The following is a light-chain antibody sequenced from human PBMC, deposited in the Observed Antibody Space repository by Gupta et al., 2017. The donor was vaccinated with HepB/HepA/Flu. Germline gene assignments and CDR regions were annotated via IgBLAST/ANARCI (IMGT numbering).Light chain of an antibody. J-gene: IGKJ1*01. CDR2: GAS. CDR3: HQYDDWPRT. Sequence: EILMTQSPVTLSVSPGERATLSCRASQSVTSNLAWYQQRPGQAPRLLIYGASTTAPGIPARFSGSGSGTEFTLTISSLQSEDFAVYYCHQYDDWPRTFGQGTKVEIK. V-gene: IGKV3-15*01. CDR1: QSVTSN.